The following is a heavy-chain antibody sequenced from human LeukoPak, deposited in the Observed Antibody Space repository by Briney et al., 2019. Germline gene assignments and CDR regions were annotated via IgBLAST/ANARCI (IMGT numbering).Heavy chain of an antibody. D-gene: IGHD5-24*01. CDR2: ISGSGSSGST. V-gene: IGHV3-23*01. Sequence: PSETLSLTCTVSGGSISSYYWSWIRQPPGKGLEWVSNISGSGSSGSTYYADSVKGRFTISRDNSKNTLYLQMNSLRAEDTAVYYCAKSGYNRFDYWGQGTLVTVSS. CDR3: AKSGYNRFDY. CDR1: GGSISSYY. J-gene: IGHJ4*02.